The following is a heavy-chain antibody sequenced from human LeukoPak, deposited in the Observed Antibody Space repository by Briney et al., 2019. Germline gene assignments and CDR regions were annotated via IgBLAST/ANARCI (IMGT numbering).Heavy chain of an antibody. V-gene: IGHV3-74*01. J-gene: IGHJ4*02. CDR2: TNSDGSST. CDR3: ARDFSYFRIHFDY. Sequence: GGSLRLSCAASGFTFSSYWMHWVRQAPGKGLVWVSRTNSDGSSTGYADSVKGRFTISRDNAKNSLYLQMDSLRAEDTAVYYCARDFSYFRIHFDYWGQGTLVTVSS. CDR1: GFTFSSYW. D-gene: IGHD3-9*01.